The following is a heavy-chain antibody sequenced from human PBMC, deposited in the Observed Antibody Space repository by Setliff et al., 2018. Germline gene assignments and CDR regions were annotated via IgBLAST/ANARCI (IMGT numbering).Heavy chain of an antibody. V-gene: IGHV3-33*01. CDR2: IWYDGSQR. J-gene: IGHJ4*02. D-gene: IGHD2-15*01. CDR1: GFTFSSYG. Sequence: GGSLRLSCAASGFTFSSYGMHWVRQAPGKGLEWVAVIWYDGSQRNYVDSVKGRFTISKDNAKNSLFLQMHSLRVEDTAVYYCARGGHRSGDYWGQGTLVTVSS. CDR3: ARGGHRSGDY.